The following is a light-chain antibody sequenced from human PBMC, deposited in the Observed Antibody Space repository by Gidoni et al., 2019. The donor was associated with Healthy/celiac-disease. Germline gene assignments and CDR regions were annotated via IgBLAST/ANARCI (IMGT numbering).Light chain of an antibody. J-gene: IGKJ4*01. CDR1: QSVSSN. CDR2: GAS. V-gene: IGKV3-15*01. CDR3: QQYNNWPLT. Sequence: EIVMTQSPATLSVSPGERATLSCRAIQSVSSNLALYQQKPGQAPRLLIYGASTRATGIPARFSGSGSGTEFTLTISSLQSEDFAVYYCQQYNNWPLTFGGGTKVEIK.